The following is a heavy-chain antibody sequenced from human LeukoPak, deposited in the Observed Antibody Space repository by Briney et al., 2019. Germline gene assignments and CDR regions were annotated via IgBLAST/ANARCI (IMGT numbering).Heavy chain of an antibody. D-gene: IGHD3-10*02. CDR2: ISSSGSTI. V-gene: IGHV3-48*03. J-gene: IGHJ6*04. Sequence: GGSLRLSCAASGFTFSSYEMNWVRQAPGKGLEWVSYISSSGSTIYYADSVKRRFTISRDNAKNSLYLQMNSLRAEDTAVYYCAELGITMIGGVWGKGTTVTVSS. CDR1: GFTFSSYE. CDR3: AELGITMIGGV.